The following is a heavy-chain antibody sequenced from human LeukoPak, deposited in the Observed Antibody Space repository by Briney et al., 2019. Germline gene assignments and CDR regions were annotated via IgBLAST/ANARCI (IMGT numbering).Heavy chain of an antibody. V-gene: IGHV3-53*01. CDR1: GFTVSSNY. Sequence: PGGSLRLSCAASGFTVSSNYMSWVRQAPGKGLEWVSVIYSGGSTYYADSVKGRFTISRDNSKNTVYLQMSSLRAEDTAVYYYARDGSYARSVDYWGQGTPVTVSS. D-gene: IGHD2-2*01. CDR3: ARDGSYARSVDY. J-gene: IGHJ4*02. CDR2: IYSGGST.